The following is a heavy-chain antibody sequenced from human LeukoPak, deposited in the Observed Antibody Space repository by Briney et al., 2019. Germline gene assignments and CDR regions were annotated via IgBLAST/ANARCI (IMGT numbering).Heavy chain of an antibody. J-gene: IGHJ4*02. D-gene: IGHD2-15*01. V-gene: IGHV4-59*01. CDR3: ARDSGYCSGGSCQTPFDY. CDR1: GGPISSYY. Sequence: SETLSLTYTVSGGPISSYYWSWIRQPPGKGLEWIGYIYYSGSTNYNPSLKSRVTISVDTSKNQFSLKLSSVTAADTAVYYCARDSGYCSGGSCQTPFDYWGQGTLVTVSS. CDR2: IYYSGST.